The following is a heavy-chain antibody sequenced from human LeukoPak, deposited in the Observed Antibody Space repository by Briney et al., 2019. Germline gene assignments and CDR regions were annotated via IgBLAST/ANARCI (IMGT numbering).Heavy chain of an antibody. D-gene: IGHD3-3*01. J-gene: IGHJ4*02. CDR2: LRSTVHGGPA. Sequence: GSLRLSFSTFGFNFANYGVSWFRQAPRQGLEGVGFLRSTVHGGPAEYAASVEGRFIISRDDSKSIAYLQMNSLKTEDTAVYYCTRAGGYDFWIDYWGQGTLVTVSS. CDR3: TRAGGYDFWIDY. V-gene: IGHV3-49*03. CDR1: GFNFANYG.